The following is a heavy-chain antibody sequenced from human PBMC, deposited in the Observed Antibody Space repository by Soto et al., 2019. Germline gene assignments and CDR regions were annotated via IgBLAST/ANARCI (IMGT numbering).Heavy chain of an antibody. J-gene: IGHJ5*02. Sequence: QVQLVQSGAEVKKPGASVKVSCKASGYTFTSYGISWVRQAPGQGLEWMGWISAYNGNTNYAQKLQGRVTMTTDTSTSTAYMELRGLRSDDTAVYYCARDEGYKWNYGGSWFDPWGQGTLVTVSS. CDR3: ARDEGYKWNYGGSWFDP. D-gene: IGHD1-7*01. V-gene: IGHV1-18*01. CDR1: GYTFTSYG. CDR2: ISAYNGNT.